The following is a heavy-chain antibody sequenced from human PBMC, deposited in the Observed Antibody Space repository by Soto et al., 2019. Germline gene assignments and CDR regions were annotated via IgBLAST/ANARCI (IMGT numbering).Heavy chain of an antibody. Sequence: SETLSLTCAVYGGSFSGYYWSWIRQPPGKGLEWIGEINHSGSTNYNPSLKSRVTVSVDTSKNQFSLKLSSVTAADTAVYYCARFYYYYYGMDVWGQGTTVTVSS. CDR1: GGSFSGYY. J-gene: IGHJ6*02. V-gene: IGHV4-34*01. CDR3: ARFYYYYYGMDV. CDR2: INHSGST.